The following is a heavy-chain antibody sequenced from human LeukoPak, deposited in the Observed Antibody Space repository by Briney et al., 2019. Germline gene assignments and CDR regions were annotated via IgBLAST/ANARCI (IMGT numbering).Heavy chain of an antibody. Sequence: GASVKVSCKASGYTFTGYYMHWVRQAPGQGLEWMGWINPNSGGTNYAQKFQGWVTMTRDTSISTAYMELSRLRSDDTAVYYCARGAGLYCSGGSCFLDYYGMDVWGQGTTVTVSS. V-gene: IGHV1-2*04. CDR2: INPNSGGT. CDR3: ARGAGLYCSGGSCFLDYYGMDV. CDR1: GYTFTGYY. J-gene: IGHJ6*02. D-gene: IGHD2-15*01.